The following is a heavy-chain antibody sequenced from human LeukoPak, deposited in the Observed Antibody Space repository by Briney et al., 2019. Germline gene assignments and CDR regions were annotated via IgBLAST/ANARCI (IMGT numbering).Heavy chain of an antibody. J-gene: IGHJ6*03. CDR1: GFTFSSYG. Sequence: GGSLRLSCAASGFTFSSYGMSWVRQAPGKGLEWVSSIEYSGGSAYYADSVKGRFTISRDNSKNTLYLQMNSLGAEDTAVYYCSKDFAYDSSGYYWGYYYYYMDVWGKGTTVTISS. D-gene: IGHD3-22*01. CDR2: IEYSGGSA. V-gene: IGHV3-23*01. CDR3: SKDFAYDSSGYYWGYYYYYMDV.